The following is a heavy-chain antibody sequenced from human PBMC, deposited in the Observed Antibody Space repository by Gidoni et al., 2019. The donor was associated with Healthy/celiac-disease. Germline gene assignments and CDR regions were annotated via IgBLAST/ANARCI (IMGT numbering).Heavy chain of an antibody. CDR1: GFPFGDYA. V-gene: IGHV3-49*03. CDR3: TRVIAAAGTYFDY. J-gene: IGHJ4*02. D-gene: IGHD6-13*01. Sequence: EVQLVESGGGLVQPGRSLRLSCTASGFPFGDYAMSWFRQAPGKGLEWVGFIRSKAYGGTTEYAASVKSRFTISRDDSKSIAYLQMNSLKTEDTAVYYCTRVIAAAGTYFDYWGQGTLVTVSS. CDR2: IRSKAYGGTT.